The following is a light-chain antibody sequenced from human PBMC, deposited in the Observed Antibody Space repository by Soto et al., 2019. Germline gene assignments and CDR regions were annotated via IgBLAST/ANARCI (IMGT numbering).Light chain of an antibody. Sequence: QSVLTQPASVSGSPGQSITISCTGTSSDVGGYNYVSWYQQHPGKALKLMIYDVSNRPSGVSNRFSGSKSGNTASLTISVLHAEDEADYYCSSYTSSSTYVFGTGTKVTVL. CDR1: SSDVGGYNY. CDR2: DVS. CDR3: SSYTSSSTYV. J-gene: IGLJ1*01. V-gene: IGLV2-14*01.